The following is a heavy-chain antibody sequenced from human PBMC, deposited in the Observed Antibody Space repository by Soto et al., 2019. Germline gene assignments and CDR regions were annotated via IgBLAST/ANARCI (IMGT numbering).Heavy chain of an antibody. J-gene: IGHJ6*03. CDR2: ISGSGRTT. Sequence: EVQLLESGGGLVQPGGSLRLPCAASGFTFGTYAMKWLRQAPGRGLECVSFISGSGRTTYYPAPVKGRFTASRDNSKSTMYLQMNSLRAEDTALYYCAKFRGPSYSYYYMDVWGKGTTVTVSS. V-gene: IGHV3-23*01. D-gene: IGHD3-16*01. CDR1: GFTFGTYA. CDR3: AKFRGPSYSYYYMDV.